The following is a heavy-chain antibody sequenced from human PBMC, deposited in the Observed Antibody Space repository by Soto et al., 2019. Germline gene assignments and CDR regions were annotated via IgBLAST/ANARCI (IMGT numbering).Heavy chain of an antibody. CDR3: ARAGGLGAVAADY. CDR2: IYHSGST. CDR1: GGSISSGGYS. V-gene: IGHV4-30-2*01. J-gene: IGHJ4*02. D-gene: IGHD6-19*01. Sequence: QLQLQESGSGLVKPSQTLSLTCAVSGGSISSGGYSWSWIRQPPGKGLEWIGYIYHSGSTYYNPALRSRVTISVDRSKNQFSLKLSSVTAADTAVYYCARAGGLGAVAADYWGQGTLVTVSS.